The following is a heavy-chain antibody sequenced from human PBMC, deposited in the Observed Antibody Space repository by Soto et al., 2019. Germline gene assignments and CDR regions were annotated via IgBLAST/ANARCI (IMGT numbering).Heavy chain of an antibody. CDR3: ATRSSYDYYFDY. CDR1: GGSISSYY. D-gene: IGHD1-1*01. CDR2: IYYSGST. V-gene: IGHV4-59*01. J-gene: IGHJ4*02. Sequence: SETLSLTCTVSGGSISSYYWSWIRQPPGKGLEWIGYIYYSGSTNYNPSLKSRVTISVDTPKNQFSLKLSSVTAADTAVYYCATRSSYDYYFDYWGQGTLVTVSS.